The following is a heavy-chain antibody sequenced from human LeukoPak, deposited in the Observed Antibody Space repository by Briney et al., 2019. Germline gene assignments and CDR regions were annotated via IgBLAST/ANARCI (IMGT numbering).Heavy chain of an antibody. CDR2: ISYDGSNK. CDR3: AKDYYGSGSFDY. D-gene: IGHD3-10*01. CDR1: GFTFSSYG. V-gene: IGHV3-30*18. J-gene: IGHJ4*02. Sequence: PGGSLRLSCAASGFTFSSYGMHWVRQAPGKGLEWVAVISYDGSNKYHADSVKGRFTISRDNSKNTLYLQMNSLRAEDTAVYYCAKDYYGSGSFDYWGQGTLVTVSS.